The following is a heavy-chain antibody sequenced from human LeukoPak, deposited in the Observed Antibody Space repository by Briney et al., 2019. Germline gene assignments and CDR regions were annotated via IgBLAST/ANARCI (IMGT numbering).Heavy chain of an antibody. CDR2: IIPIFGTA. V-gene: IGHV1-69*13. Sequence: EASVKVSCKASGGTFSSYAISWVRQAPGQGLEWMGGIIPIFGTANYAQKFQGRVTITADESTSTAYMELSSLRSEDTAVYYCARDRGAYCGGDCLEDAFDIWGQGTMVTVSS. CDR3: ARDRGAYCGGDCLEDAFDI. J-gene: IGHJ3*02. CDR1: GGTFSSYA. D-gene: IGHD2-21*02.